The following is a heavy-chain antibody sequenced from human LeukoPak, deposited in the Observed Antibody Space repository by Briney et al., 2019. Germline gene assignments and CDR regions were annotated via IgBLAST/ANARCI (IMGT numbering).Heavy chain of an antibody. V-gene: IGHV3-53*01. CDR2: VYSGGST. CDR1: GFTVGSNY. D-gene: IGHD6-13*01. CDR3: AHISSSWPDY. J-gene: IGHJ4*02. Sequence: PGGSLRLSCAASGFTVGSNYMNWVRQAPGKGLEWVSVVYSGGSTYYADSVKGRFTISRDNSKNTLYLQMNSLRAEDTAVYYCAHISSSWPDYWGQGTLVTVSS.